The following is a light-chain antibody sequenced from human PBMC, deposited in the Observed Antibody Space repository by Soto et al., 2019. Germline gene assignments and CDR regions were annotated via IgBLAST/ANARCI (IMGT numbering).Light chain of an antibody. J-gene: IGKJ2*01. CDR3: QQSYSTPQYT. CDR2: AAS. V-gene: IGKV1-39*01. CDR1: QSISSY. Sequence: DIQMTQSPSSLSASVGDIVTITCRASQSISSYLNWYQQKPGKAPKLLIYAASSLQSGVPSRFSGSGSGTDITLTISSLQPEDFATYYCQQSYSTPQYTFGQGTKLEIK.